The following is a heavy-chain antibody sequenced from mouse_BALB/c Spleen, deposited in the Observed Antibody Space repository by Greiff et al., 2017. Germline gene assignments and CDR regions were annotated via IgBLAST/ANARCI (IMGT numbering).Heavy chain of an antibody. CDR1: GDSITSGY. CDR3: ARKETHYYGSTYWYFDV. Sequence: EVKLVESGPSLVKPSQTLSLTCSVTGDSITSGYWNWIRKFPGNKLEYMGYISYSGSTYYNPSLKSRISITRDTSKNQYYLQLNSVTTEDTATYYCARKETHYYGSTYWYFDVWGAGTTVTVSS. CDR2: ISYSGST. D-gene: IGHD1-1*01. V-gene: IGHV3-8*02. J-gene: IGHJ1*01.